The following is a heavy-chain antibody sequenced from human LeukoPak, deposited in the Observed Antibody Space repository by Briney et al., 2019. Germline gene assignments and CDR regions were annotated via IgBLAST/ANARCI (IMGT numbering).Heavy chain of an antibody. CDR2: IYYSGST. D-gene: IGHD3-3*01. CDR3: ARAYDFWSGYYINWFDP. CDR1: GGSISSYY. V-gene: IGHV4-59*01. J-gene: IGHJ5*02. Sequence: SETLSFTCTVSGGSISSYYWSWIRQPPGKGLEWIGYIYYSGSTNYNPSLKSRVTISVDTSKNQFSLKLSSVTAADTAVYYCARAYDFWSGYYINWFDPWGQGTLVTVSS.